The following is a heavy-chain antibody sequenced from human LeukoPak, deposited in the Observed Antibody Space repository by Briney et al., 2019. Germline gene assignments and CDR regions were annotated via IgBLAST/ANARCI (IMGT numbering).Heavy chain of an antibody. CDR1: GYTFTSYY. J-gene: IGHJ5*02. CDR3: ARESQLRRFDP. Sequence: ASVKVSCKASGYTFTSYYMHWVRQAPGQGLEWMGIINPSGGSTSYAQKFQGRVTMTRDTSTSTVYMGLSSLRSEDTAVYYCARESQLRRFDPWGQGTLVTVSS. V-gene: IGHV1-46*01. D-gene: IGHD2-2*01. CDR2: INPSGGST.